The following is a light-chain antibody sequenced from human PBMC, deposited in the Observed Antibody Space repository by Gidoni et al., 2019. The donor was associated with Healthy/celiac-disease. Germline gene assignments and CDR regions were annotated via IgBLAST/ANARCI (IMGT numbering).Light chain of an antibody. V-gene: IGLV2-23*02. Sequence: QSALTQPASVSGSPGQSITISCTGTSSDVGSYNLVSWYQQHQGKAPKLMIYEVSTRPSAVSNRFSGSKSGNTASLTISGLQAEDEADYYCCSYAGSSTFVFGTGTKVTVL. CDR1: SSDVGSYNL. CDR2: EVS. J-gene: IGLJ1*01. CDR3: CSYAGSSTFV.